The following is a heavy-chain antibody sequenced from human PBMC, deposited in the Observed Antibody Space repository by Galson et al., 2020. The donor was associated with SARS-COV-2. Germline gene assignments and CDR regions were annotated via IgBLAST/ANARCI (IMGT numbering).Heavy chain of an antibody. CDR1: GYTFTSYG. CDR2: ISVSNGNT. J-gene: IGHJ6*02. D-gene: IGHD2-2*01. CDR3: ARQIPRLGYCSSTSCLLYGMDV. V-gene: IGHV1-18*04. Sequence: ASVKVSCKASGYTFTSYGISWVRQAPGQGLEWMGWISVSNGNTNYPQKLQGRVTMTTDTSTSTAYMELKGLTSDDTAVYYCARQIPRLGYCSSTSCLLYGMDVWGQGTTVTVSS.